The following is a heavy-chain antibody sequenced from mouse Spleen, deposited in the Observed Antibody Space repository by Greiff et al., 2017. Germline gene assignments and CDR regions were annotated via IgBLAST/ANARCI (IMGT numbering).Heavy chain of an antibody. V-gene: IGHV1-53*01. D-gene: IGHD2-2*01. Sequence: QVQLKQSGTELVKPGASVKLSCKASGYTFTSYWMHWVKQRPGQGLEWIGNINPSNGGTNYNEKFKSKATLTVDKSSSTAYMQLSSLTSEDSAVYYCARWDYGYDEGAWFAYWGQGTLVTVSA. CDR2: INPSNGGT. J-gene: IGHJ3*01. CDR3: ARWDYGYDEGAWFAY. CDR1: GYTFTSYW.